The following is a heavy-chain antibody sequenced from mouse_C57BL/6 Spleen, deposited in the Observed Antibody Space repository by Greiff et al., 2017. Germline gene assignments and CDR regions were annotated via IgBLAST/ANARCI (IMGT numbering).Heavy chain of an antibody. Sequence: EVKLMESEGGLVQPGSSMKLSCTASGFTFSDYYMAWVRQVPEKGLEWVANINYDGSSTYYLDSLKSRFIISRDNAKNILYLQMSSLKSEDTATYYCARYKEDYYGSRGYFDYWGQGTTRTGAS. J-gene: IGHJ2*01. CDR3: ARYKEDYYGSRGYFDY. CDR2: INYDGSST. CDR1: GFTFSDYY. V-gene: IGHV5-16*01. D-gene: IGHD1-1*01.